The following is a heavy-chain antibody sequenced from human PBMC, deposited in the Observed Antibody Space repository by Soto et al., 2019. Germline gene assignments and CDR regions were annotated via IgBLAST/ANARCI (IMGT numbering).Heavy chain of an antibody. D-gene: IGHD6-19*01. CDR1: GFIFSDYD. CDR3: GREKIAVYGLIDY. CDR2: ISSNGGT. V-gene: IGHV3-64*01. Sequence: GSLRLSCAASGFIFSDYDIHWVRQAPGKGLEHVSVISSNGGTSYANSVKGRFTISRDKSKNTVFLQMGSLRAEDMAVYYCGREKIAVYGLIDYWGQGTLVTVSS. J-gene: IGHJ4*02.